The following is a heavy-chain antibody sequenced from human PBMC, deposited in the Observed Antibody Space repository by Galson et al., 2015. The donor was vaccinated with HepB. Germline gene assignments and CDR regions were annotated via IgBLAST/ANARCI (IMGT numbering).Heavy chain of an antibody. Sequence: SVKVSCKASGYTFTSYAMHWVRQAPGQRLEWMGWINAGNGNTKYSQKFQGRVTITRDTSASTAYMELSSLRSEDTAVYYCARVAAAGIQSPRAEGTNYGMDVWGQGTTVTVSS. CDR3: ARVAAAGIQSPRAEGTNYGMDV. CDR2: INAGNGNT. CDR1: GYTFTSYA. D-gene: IGHD6-13*01. J-gene: IGHJ6*02. V-gene: IGHV1-3*01.